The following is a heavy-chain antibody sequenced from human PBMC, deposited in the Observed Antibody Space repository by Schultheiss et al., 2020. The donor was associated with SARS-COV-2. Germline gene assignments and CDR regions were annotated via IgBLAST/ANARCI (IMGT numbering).Heavy chain of an antibody. J-gene: IGHJ4*02. Sequence: GSLRLSCAVSGDSISSSTWWSWVRQPPGRGLEWIGEIHHSGTSNYNPSLKSRVTISVDKSKNQFSLNLSSVTAADTAMYYCAKNGDYTLSDYWGQGTLVTVSS. V-gene: IGHV4-4*02. CDR3: AKNGDYTLSDY. D-gene: IGHD4-17*01. CDR2: IHHSGTS. CDR1: GDSISSSTW.